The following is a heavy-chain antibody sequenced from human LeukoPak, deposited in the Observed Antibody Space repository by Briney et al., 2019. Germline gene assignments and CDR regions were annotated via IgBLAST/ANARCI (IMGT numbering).Heavy chain of an antibody. D-gene: IGHD2-15*01. CDR2: INHSGST. CDR3: ARGHGYCSGGSCYWAGYYYYIDV. V-gene: IGHV4-34*01. J-gene: IGHJ6*03. CDR1: GGSFSGYY. Sequence: SETLSLTCAVYGGSFSGYYWSWIRQPPGKGLEWIGEINHSGSTNYNPSLKSRVTISVDTSKNQFSLKLSSVTAADTAVYYCARGHGYCSGGSCYWAGYYYYIDVWGKGTTVTVSS.